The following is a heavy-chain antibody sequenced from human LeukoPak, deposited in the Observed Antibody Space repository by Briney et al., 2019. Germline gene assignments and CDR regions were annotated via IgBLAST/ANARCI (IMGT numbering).Heavy chain of an antibody. Sequence: GGSLRLSWVASGFTFSSDFMHWIRQAPGEGLMWVSQISGDETYTNYADSVKGRFTISRDNSKNTLYLQMNSLRAEHTAVYYCATLPGSSSWLWGQGPLVTVSS. D-gene: IGHD6-13*01. V-gene: IGHV3-74*01. CDR1: GFTFSSDF. CDR3: ATLPGSSSWL. CDR2: ISGDETYT. J-gene: IGHJ4*02.